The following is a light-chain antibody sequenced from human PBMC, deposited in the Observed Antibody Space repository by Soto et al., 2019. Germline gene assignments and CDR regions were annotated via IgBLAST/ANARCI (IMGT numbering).Light chain of an antibody. V-gene: IGKV3-15*01. CDR2: GAS. J-gene: IGKJ5*01. CDR1: QSVSSSY. Sequence: EIVLTQSPGTLSLSPGERATLSCRASQSVSSSYLAWYQQKPGHAPRLLIYGASTRATGISARFSGSGSGTEFPLTISSLQSVDFAVYYCQQYEKWPPSIAFGQGTRLAIK. CDR3: QQYEKWPPSIA.